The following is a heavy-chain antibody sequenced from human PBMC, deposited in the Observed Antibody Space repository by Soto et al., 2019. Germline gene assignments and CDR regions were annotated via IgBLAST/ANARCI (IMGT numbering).Heavy chain of an antibody. CDR2: INQDGSEK. V-gene: IGHV3-7*01. CDR3: ARVSIAATGSDY. Sequence: GGSLILSCAASQFTFSTSWMSWVRQAPGKGLEWVANINQDGSEKYYVDSVKGRFTISRDNAKNSLYLQMNSLRAEDTAVYYCARVSIAATGSDYWGQGTLVTVSS. J-gene: IGHJ4*02. D-gene: IGHD6-13*01. CDR1: QFTFSTSW.